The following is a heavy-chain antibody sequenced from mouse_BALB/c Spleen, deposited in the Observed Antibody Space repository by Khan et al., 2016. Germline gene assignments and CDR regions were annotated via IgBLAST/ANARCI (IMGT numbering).Heavy chain of an antibody. D-gene: IGHD1-2*01. J-gene: IGHJ4*01. CDR1: GFNIKDTY. V-gene: IGHV14-3*02. CDR2: IDPAHGNT. CDR3: ARRDTTATEGFAMDY. Sequence: VQLKQSGAELVKPGASVKLSCTASGFNIKDTYMHWVKQRPEQGLEWIGRIDPAHGNTKYDPKFQGKATITADTTSKTSYLQLRGPTAENNAVYDCARRDTTATEGFAMDYWGQGTSVTVSS.